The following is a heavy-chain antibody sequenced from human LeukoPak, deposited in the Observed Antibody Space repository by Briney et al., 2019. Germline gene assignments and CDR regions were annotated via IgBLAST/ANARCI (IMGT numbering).Heavy chain of an antibody. J-gene: IGHJ6*02. CDR3: ARDPTYYDFWSGSKPGYYYGMDV. Sequence: GGSLRLSCAASGFTFSSYAMHWVRQAPGKGLEWVAVISYDGSNKYYADSVKGRFTISRDNSKNTLYLQMNSLRAVDTAVYYCARDPTYYDFWSGSKPGYYYGMDVWGQGTTVTVSS. CDR2: ISYDGSNK. D-gene: IGHD3-3*01. CDR1: GFTFSSYA. V-gene: IGHV3-30-3*01.